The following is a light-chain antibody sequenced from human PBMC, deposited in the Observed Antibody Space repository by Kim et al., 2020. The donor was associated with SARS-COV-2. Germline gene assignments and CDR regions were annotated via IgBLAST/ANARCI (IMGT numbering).Light chain of an antibody. CDR1: QGGNSHY. J-gene: IGKJ1*01. V-gene: IGKV3-20*01. CDR3: QQYGSSRWT. Sequence: PGARGPPPRRARQGGNSHYFSWSPPKPGQAPRLLIYGASSRATGIPDRFSGSGSGTDFTLTISRLEPEDFAVYYCQQYGSSRWTFGQGTKVDIK. CDR2: GAS.